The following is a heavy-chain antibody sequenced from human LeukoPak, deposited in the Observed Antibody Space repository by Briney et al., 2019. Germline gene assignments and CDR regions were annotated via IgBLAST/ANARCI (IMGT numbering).Heavy chain of an antibody. Sequence: GGSLRLSCAASGFTFSSYAMSWVRQAPGKGLEWVSAISGSGGSTYYADSVKGRFTISRDNSKNTLYLQMNSLRVEDTAVYYCAMNAGQWLVPFDHWGQGTLVTVSS. CDR3: AMNAGQWLVPFDH. CDR2: ISGSGGST. V-gene: IGHV3-23*01. J-gene: IGHJ4*02. CDR1: GFTFSSYA. D-gene: IGHD6-19*01.